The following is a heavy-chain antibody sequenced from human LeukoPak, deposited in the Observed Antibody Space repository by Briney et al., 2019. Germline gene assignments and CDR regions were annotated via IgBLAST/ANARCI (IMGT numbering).Heavy chain of an antibody. V-gene: IGHV3-23*01. CDR2: ISGSGDAT. Sequence: PGGSLRLSCAASGFTFRSYAMSWVRQAPGKGLEWVSVISGSGDATYYADSVKGRFTISRDNSKDTLYLQMNSLRAEDTAVYHCAKDKTYDDFWSGHDAFDIWGQGTMVTVSS. CDR1: GFTFRSYA. J-gene: IGHJ3*02. CDR3: AKDKTYDDFWSGHDAFDI. D-gene: IGHD3-3*01.